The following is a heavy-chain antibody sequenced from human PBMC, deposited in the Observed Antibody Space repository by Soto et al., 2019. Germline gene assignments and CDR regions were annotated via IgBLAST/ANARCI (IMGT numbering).Heavy chain of an antibody. V-gene: IGHV1-58*01. CDR1: GFTFSNSA. CDR2: IVVGSGST. CDR3: AAGYCSGGSCYDFSYYGRDV. D-gene: IGHD2-15*01. J-gene: IGHJ6*02. Sequence: QMQVVQSGPEVKKPGTSVKVSCKASGFTFSNSAVQWVRQARGQPLEWIGWIVVGSGSTNYAQNFQERVTITRDMSTSTAYIELSSLTSEDTAVYYCAAGYCSGGSCYDFSYYGRDVWGQGTTVTVSS.